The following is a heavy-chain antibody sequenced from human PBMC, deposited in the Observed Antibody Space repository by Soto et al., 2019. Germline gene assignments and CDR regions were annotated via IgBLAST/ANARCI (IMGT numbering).Heavy chain of an antibody. CDR1: GYTFTSYG. Sequence: ASVKVSCKASGYTFTSYGISWVRQAPGQGLEWMGWISAYNGNTNYAQKLQGRVTMTTDTSTSTAYMELRSLRSDDTAVYYCARAHGGLIEAYYYYGMEVWGQGTTVTVSS. CDR2: ISAYNGNT. D-gene: IGHD4-17*01. CDR3: ARAHGGLIEAYYYYGMEV. J-gene: IGHJ6*02. V-gene: IGHV1-18*01.